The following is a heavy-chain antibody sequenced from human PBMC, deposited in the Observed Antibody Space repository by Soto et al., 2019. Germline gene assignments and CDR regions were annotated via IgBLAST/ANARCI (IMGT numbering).Heavy chain of an antibody. CDR3: ARAPLCSSTSCYLYFFDY. J-gene: IGHJ4*02. D-gene: IGHD2-2*01. CDR1: GGSFSGYY. V-gene: IGHV4-34*01. Sequence: PSETLSLTCAVYGGSFSGYYWSWIRQPPGKGLEWIGEINHSGSTNYNPSLKSRVTISEDTYKNQFSLKLSSVTAADTAVYYCARAPLCSSTSCYLYFFDYRGQGTLVTVSS. CDR2: INHSGST.